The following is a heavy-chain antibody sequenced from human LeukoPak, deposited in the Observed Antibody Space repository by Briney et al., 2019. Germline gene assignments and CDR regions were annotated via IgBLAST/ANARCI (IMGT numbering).Heavy chain of an antibody. CDR2: ISSSGSTI. Sequence: GGSLRLSCAASGFTFSSYEMNWVRQAPGKGLEWVSYISSSGSTIYYADSVKGRFTISRDNAKNSLYLQMNSLRAEDTAVYYCASTSMIAAAGFDYWGQGTTVTVSS. D-gene: IGHD6-13*01. CDR3: ASTSMIAAAGFDY. V-gene: IGHV3-48*03. J-gene: IGHJ4*03. CDR1: GFTFSSYE.